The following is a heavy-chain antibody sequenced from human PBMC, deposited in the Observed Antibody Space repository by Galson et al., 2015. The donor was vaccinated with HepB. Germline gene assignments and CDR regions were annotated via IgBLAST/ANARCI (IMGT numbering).Heavy chain of an antibody. CDR3: AKTDGGAAAGTLYSFMYYFDY. CDR2: ISGSGGST. CDR1: GFTFSSYA. Sequence: SLRLSCAASGFTFSSYAMSWVRQAPGKGLEWVSAISGSGGSTYYADSVKGRFTISRDNSKNTLYLQMNSLRAEDTAVYYCAKTDGGAAAGTLYSFMYYFDYWGQGTLVTVSS. J-gene: IGHJ4*02. V-gene: IGHV3-23*01. D-gene: IGHD6-13*01.